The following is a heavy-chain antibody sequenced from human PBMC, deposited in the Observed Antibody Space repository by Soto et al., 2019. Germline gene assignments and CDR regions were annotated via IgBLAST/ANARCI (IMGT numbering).Heavy chain of an antibody. CDR3: ARNAEPAAMAGVNWFDP. Sequence: QVQLQESGPGLLKPSGTLSLTCAVSGGSISSSNWWSWVRQPPGKGLEWSGEIYHSGGTNYNPSLKSRVTISVDKSKNQFSLKLSSVTAADTAVYYCARNAEPAAMAGVNWFDPWGQGTLVTVSS. CDR2: IYHSGGT. D-gene: IGHD2-2*01. V-gene: IGHV4-4*02. CDR1: GGSISSSNW. J-gene: IGHJ5*02.